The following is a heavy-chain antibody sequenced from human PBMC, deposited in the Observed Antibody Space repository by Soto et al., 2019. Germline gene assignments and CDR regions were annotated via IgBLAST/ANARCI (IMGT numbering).Heavy chain of an antibody. CDR2: IYYSGST. V-gene: IGHV4-59*01. Sequence: SETLSLTCTVSGGSISSYYWSWIRQPPGKGLEWIGYIYYSGSTNYNPSLKSRVTISVDTSKNQFSLKLSSVTAADTAVYYCARWDSSSWLDYWGQGTLVTVSS. J-gene: IGHJ4*02. D-gene: IGHD6-13*01. CDR1: GGSISSYY. CDR3: ARWDSSSWLDY.